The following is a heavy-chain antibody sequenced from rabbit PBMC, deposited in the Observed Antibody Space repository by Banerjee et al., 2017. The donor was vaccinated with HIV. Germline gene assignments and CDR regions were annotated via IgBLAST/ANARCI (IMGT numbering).Heavy chain of an antibody. J-gene: IGHJ4*01. CDR2: IETTSGAT. CDR3: ARDLAGAIGWNFNL. CDR1: GSDISRNA. Sequence: QEQLEESGGGLVQPEGSLTLTCTASGSDISRNAMCWVRQAPGKGLEWIACIETTSGATWYASWAKGRFTISKTSSTTVTLQMTSLTAADTATYFCARDLAGAIGWNFNLWGPGTLVTVS. D-gene: IGHD4-1*01. V-gene: IGHV1S45*01.